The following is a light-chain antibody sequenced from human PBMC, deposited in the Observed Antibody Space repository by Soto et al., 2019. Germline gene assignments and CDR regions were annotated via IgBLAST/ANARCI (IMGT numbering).Light chain of an antibody. CDR3: SSYTSSSTLVV. J-gene: IGLJ2*01. Sequence: QSALTQPASVSGSPGQSITISCTGTSSDVGGYNYVSWYQQHPGKAPKLMIYDVNNRPSGVSNRFSGSKSGNTASLTISGLQAADEADYYCSSYTSSSTLVVFGGGTKLTVL. CDR2: DVN. CDR1: SSDVGGYNY. V-gene: IGLV2-14*03.